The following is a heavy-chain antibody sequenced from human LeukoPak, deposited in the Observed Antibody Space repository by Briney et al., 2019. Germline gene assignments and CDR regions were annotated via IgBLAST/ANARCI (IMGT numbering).Heavy chain of an antibody. D-gene: IGHD2-2*01. CDR1: GFTFSSYA. V-gene: IGHV3-23*01. J-gene: IGHJ6*04. CDR3: AKATGYCSSTSCYGMDV. Sequence: GGSLRLSCAASGFTFSSYAMSWVRQAPGKGLEWVSAISGSGGSTYYADSVKGRFTISRDNSKNTLYLQMNSLRAEDTAVYYCAKATGYCSSTSCYGMDVWGKGTTVTISS. CDR2: ISGSGGST.